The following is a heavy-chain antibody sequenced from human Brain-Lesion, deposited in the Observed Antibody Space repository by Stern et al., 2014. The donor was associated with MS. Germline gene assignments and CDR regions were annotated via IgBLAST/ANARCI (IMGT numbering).Heavy chain of an antibody. CDR1: GYTFSNYC. CDR2: VNNDGRRT. CDR3: ARGERWFDS. J-gene: IGHJ5*01. Sequence: EVQLVESGGGFVQPGASLTLSCAASGYTFSNYCMHWVRQAPGQGLVWVSRVNNDGRRTSYADSVKGRFTMSRDNAKNTLYLQMNSLRVEDTAIYYCARGERWFDSWGQGTLVTVSS. V-gene: IGHV3-74*01.